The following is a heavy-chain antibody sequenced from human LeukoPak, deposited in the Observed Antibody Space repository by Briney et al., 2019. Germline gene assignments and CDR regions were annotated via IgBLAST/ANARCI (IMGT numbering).Heavy chain of an antibody. J-gene: IGHJ4*02. V-gene: IGHV3-7*01. CDR2: IKQDGSEK. CDR3: ARDHRDIVVVPAAIPDY. D-gene: IGHD2-2*02. CDR1: GFTFSSYW. Sequence: GGSLRLSCAASGFTFSSYWMSWVRQAPGKGLEWVANIKQDGSEKYYVDSVKGRFTISRDNAKNSLYLQMNSLRAEDTAVYYCARDHRDIVVVPAAIPDYWGQGTLVTVSS.